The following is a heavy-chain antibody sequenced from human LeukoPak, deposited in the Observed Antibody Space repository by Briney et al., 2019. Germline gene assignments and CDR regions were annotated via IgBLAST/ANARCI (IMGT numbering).Heavy chain of an antibody. D-gene: IGHD1-1*01. CDR1: GYRFTDHF. V-gene: IGHV1-2*02. Sequence: GDSVKVSCKSSGYRFTDHFIHWVRQAPGQGLEWVGEINPYNGYTKYAWRLQGRVTMTSDTSISTAFMEVSRLTSDDTAVYYCARDYSLNDFDYCGQGTLVTVAS. CDR3: ARDYSLNDFDY. CDR2: INPYNGYT. J-gene: IGHJ4*02.